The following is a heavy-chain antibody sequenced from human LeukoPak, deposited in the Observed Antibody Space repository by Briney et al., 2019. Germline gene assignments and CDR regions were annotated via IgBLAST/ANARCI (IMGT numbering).Heavy chain of an antibody. CDR1: GGSISSSSYY. CDR2: IYYSGST. V-gene: IGHV4-39*01. J-gene: IGHJ5*02. D-gene: IGHD6-19*01. Sequence: PSETLSLTCTVSGGSISSSSYYWGWIRQPPGKGLEWIGSIYYSGSTYYNPSLKSRVTISVDTSKNQFSLKLSSVTAADTAVYYCARRCSSGRLTYNWFDPWGQGTLVTVSS. CDR3: ARRCSSGRLTYNWFDP.